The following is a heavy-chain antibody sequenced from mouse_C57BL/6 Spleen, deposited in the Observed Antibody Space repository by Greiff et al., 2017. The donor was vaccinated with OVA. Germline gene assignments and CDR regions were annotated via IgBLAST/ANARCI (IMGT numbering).Heavy chain of an antibody. V-gene: IGHV2-5*01. CDR3: AKKGIYYDPPYAMDY. J-gene: IGHJ4*01. D-gene: IGHD2-4*01. CDR1: GFSLTSYG. Sequence: QVQLQQSGPGLVQPSQSLSITCTVSGFSLTSYGVHWVRQSPGKGLEWLGVILRGGSTDYNAAFMSRLSITKDNSKSQVFFKMNSLQADDTAIYYCAKKGIYYDPPYAMDYWGQGTSVTVSS. CDR2: ILRGGST.